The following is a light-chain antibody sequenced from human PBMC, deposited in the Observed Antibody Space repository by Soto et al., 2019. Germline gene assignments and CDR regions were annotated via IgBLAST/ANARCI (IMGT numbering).Light chain of an antibody. CDR1: SGDVGGYNY. Sequence: QSALTQPPSASGSPGQSVTISCTGTSGDVGGYNYVSWYQQHPGKAPKLMIYEVSKRPSGVPDRFSGSKSGNTASLTVSGLQAEDEGDYYCSSYAGSNNLVFGGGTKLTVL. J-gene: IGLJ2*01. CDR3: SSYAGSNNLV. V-gene: IGLV2-8*01. CDR2: EVS.